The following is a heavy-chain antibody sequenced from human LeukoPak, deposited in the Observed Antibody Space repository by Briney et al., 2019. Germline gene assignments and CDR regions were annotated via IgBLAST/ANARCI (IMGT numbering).Heavy chain of an antibody. CDR1: GFTFSSYW. CDR3: ARGKYYYDSSGVGAFDI. Sequence: GGSLRLSCAASGFTFSSYWMHWVRQAPGKGLVWVSRINSDGSSTSYADSVKGRFTISRDNAKNTLYLQMNSLRAEDTAVYYCARGKYYYDSSGVGAFDIWGQGTMVAVSS. V-gene: IGHV3-74*01. D-gene: IGHD3-22*01. J-gene: IGHJ3*02. CDR2: INSDGSST.